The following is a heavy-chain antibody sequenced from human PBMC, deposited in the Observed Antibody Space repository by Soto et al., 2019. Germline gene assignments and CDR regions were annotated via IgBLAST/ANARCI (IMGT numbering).Heavy chain of an antibody. D-gene: IGHD2-8*01. CDR3: AKYCSSDVCFDY. CDR1: GFTFSSCS. Sequence: PGGSLRLSCASSGFTFSSCSMNWVRQAPGKGLEWVSFISGSGDTKYYADSVKGRFTVSRDNAKNSLYLQMSSLRDEDTAVYYCAKYCSSDVCFDYWGQGTLVTVSS. J-gene: IGHJ4*02. V-gene: IGHV3-48*02. CDR2: ISGSGDTK.